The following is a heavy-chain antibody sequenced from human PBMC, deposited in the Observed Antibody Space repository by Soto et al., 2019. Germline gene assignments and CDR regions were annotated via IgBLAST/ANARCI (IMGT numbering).Heavy chain of an antibody. V-gene: IGHV3-23*01. CDR1: GLTFSSYA. CDR2: ISGSGGST. Sequence: PGGSLRLSCAASGLTFSSYAMNWVRQAPGKGLEWVSAISGSGGSTYYADSVKGRFTISRDNSKNTLYLQMNSLRAEDTAVYYCAKDFGSDRGYYYDSSGYYFGPDYWGQGTLVTVSS. CDR3: AKDFGSDRGYYYDSSGYYFGPDY. J-gene: IGHJ4*02. D-gene: IGHD3-22*01.